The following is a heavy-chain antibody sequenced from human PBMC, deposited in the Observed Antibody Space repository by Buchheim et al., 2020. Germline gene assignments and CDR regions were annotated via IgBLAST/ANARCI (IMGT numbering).Heavy chain of an antibody. CDR2: ISSDGRNK. CDR3: AKGGTNWGVSDY. CDR1: GFNFSSYA. J-gene: IGHJ4*02. D-gene: IGHD7-27*01. V-gene: IGHV3-30*18. Sequence: QVQLVESGGGVVQSGRSLRLSCAASGFNFSSYAMYWVRQAPGKGLEWVAVISSDGRNKYYADYVRGRITISRDNSKKTLYLQMNSLTAEDTAVHYCAKGGTNWGVSDYWGRGTL.